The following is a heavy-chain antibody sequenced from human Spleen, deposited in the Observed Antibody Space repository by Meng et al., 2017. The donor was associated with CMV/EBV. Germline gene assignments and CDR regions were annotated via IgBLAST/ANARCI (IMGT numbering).Heavy chain of an antibody. Sequence: ASVKVSCKASGYTFTSYYLHWVRQAPGQGLEWMGIINPSGGSATYAQQFQGRVTMTTDTSTSTAYMELRSLRSDHTAVYYCARDGGYYDFWSGGNADAFDIWGQGTMVTVSS. CDR2: INPSGGSA. V-gene: IGHV1-46*01. J-gene: IGHJ3*02. CDR1: GYTFTSYY. CDR3: ARDGGYYDFWSGGNADAFDI. D-gene: IGHD3-3*01.